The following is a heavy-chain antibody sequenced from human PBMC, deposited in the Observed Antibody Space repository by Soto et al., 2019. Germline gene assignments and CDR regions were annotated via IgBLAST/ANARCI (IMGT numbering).Heavy chain of an antibody. CDR3: AKVSGGYSYGLYYYYGMDV. J-gene: IGHJ6*02. D-gene: IGHD5-18*01. CDR1: GFTFSSYG. Sequence: GGSLRLSCAASGFTFSSYGMHWVRQAPGKGLEWVAVISYDGSNKYYADSVKGRFTISRDNSKNTLYLQMNSLRAEDTAVYYCAKVSGGYSYGLYYYYGMDVWGQGTTVTVSS. V-gene: IGHV3-30*18. CDR2: ISYDGSNK.